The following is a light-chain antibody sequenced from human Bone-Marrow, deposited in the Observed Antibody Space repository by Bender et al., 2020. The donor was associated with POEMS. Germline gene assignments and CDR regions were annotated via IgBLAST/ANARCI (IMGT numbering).Light chain of an antibody. CDR2: KDN. V-gene: IGLV3-27*01. Sequence: SYDLTQPSSVSVFPGQTANITCSGDLLTKKFARWFQQKPGQAPVLLIYKDNRRASGVPDRFSGSKSGNTASLTISGLQAEDEADYYCCSYVGSHTKVFGTGTKVTVL. CDR1: LLTKKF. CDR3: CSYVGSHTKV. J-gene: IGLJ1*01.